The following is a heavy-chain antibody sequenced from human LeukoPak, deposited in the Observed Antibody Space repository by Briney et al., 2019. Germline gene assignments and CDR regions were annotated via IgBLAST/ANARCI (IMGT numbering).Heavy chain of an antibody. CDR2: ISSSSSYI. V-gene: IGHV3-21*01. CDR1: GFTFSSYS. D-gene: IGHD4-11*01. Sequence: GGSLRLSCAASGFTFSSYSMNWVRHAPGKALEWVSSISSSSSYIYYADSVKGRFTISRDNAKNSLYLQMNSLRAEDTAVYYCAREDHSNYNYWGQGTLVTVSS. J-gene: IGHJ4*02. CDR3: AREDHSNYNY.